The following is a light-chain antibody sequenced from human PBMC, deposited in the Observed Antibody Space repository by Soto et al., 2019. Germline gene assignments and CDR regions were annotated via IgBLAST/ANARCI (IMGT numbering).Light chain of an antibody. CDR3: QQYGSSGT. V-gene: IGKV3-20*01. CDR2: GAS. J-gene: IGKJ1*01. Sequence: EIVMTQSPATPSVSPGERATLSCRASQSVSILLAWYQQKPGQAPRLLIYGASNRATGIPDRFSGSGSGTDFTLTISRLEPEDFAVYYCQQYGSSGTFGQGTKVDIK. CDR1: QSVSIL.